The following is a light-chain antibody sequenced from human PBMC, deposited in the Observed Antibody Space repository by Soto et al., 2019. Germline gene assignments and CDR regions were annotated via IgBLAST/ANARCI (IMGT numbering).Light chain of an antibody. CDR3: QQYGSFPFI. V-gene: IGKV3-20*01. CDR2: GAS. J-gene: IGKJ3*01. CDR1: QSVSSSY. Sequence: EIVLTQSPGTLSLSPGERATLSCRASQSVSSSYLAWYQQKPGQAPRLLIYGASSRATGIPDRFSGSGSGTDFTLTISRLEPEDFAVYYCQQYGSFPFIFGPGTKVDIK.